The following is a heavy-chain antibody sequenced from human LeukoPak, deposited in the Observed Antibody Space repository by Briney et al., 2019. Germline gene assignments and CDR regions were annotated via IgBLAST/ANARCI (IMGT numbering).Heavy chain of an antibody. V-gene: IGHV1-69*06. D-gene: IGHD5-12*01. J-gene: IGHJ4*02. CDR2: IIPIFGTA. CDR3: ARGAAVATTPFDY. CDR1: GGTFSSYA. Sequence: SVKVSCKASGGTFSSYAISWVRQAPGQGLEWMGGIIPIFGTANYAQKFQGRVTITADKSASTAYMELSSLRSEDTAVYYCARGAAVATTPFDYWGQGTLVTVSS.